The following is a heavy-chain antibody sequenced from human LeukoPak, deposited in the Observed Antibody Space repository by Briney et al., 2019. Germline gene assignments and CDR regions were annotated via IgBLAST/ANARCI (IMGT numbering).Heavy chain of an antibody. V-gene: IGHV3-33*03. Sequence: GGSLSLSCAASGFTFSHFGFHWVRQAPGKGLEWVAVIWSDGTNKYYGNSVKGRFTIHRDDSQNRVYLQMNNLRVDDTAIYFCAKDAQRGCDYSNSLEYWGQGSPVTVSS. D-gene: IGHD4-11*01. CDR1: GFTFSHFG. J-gene: IGHJ4*02. CDR2: IWSDGTNK. CDR3: AKDAQRGCDYSNSLEY.